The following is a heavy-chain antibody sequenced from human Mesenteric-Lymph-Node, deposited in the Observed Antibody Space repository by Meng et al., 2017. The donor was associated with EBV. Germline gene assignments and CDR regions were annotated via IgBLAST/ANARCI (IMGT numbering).Heavy chain of an antibody. V-gene: IGHV4-39*01. CDR1: GCSIISSSTYY. CDR3: ARTHYYDSSGYPSPPDY. Sequence: LQRAGSGPGLVKPSETLSLTCTVSGCSIISSSTYYWGWSRQPPGKGLEWIGSIYYSGSTAYNPSLKSRVTMSVDTSKRQLSLKLSSVTAADTAVYFCARTHYYDSSGYPSPPDYWGQGTLVTVSS. D-gene: IGHD3-22*01. CDR2: IYYSGST. J-gene: IGHJ4*02.